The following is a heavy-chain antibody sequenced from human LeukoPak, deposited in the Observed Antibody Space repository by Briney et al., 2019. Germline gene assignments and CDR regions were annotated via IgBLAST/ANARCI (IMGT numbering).Heavy chain of an antibody. J-gene: IGHJ4*02. CDR2: IHYSGTT. D-gene: IGHD3-22*01. Sequence: SETLPLTCTVSGGSISSYYWSWIRQPPGKGLEWIGYIHYSGTTNYNPSLKSRVTISVDTSKNQFSLKLSSVTAADTATYYCARGREYYYDTSGYFQFDYWGQGTLVTVSS. CDR1: GGSISSYY. V-gene: IGHV4-59*01. CDR3: ARGREYYYDTSGYFQFDY.